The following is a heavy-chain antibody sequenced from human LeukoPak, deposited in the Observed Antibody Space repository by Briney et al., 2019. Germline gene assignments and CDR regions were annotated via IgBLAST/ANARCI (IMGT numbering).Heavy chain of an antibody. D-gene: IGHD3-22*01. J-gene: IGHJ3*02. CDR1: GGSISSNNW. CDR2: IYHSGST. CDR3: VRDGYYASRNYYLTGPLDI. V-gene: IGHV4-4*02. Sequence: SETLSLTCAVSGGSISSNNWWSWVRQPPGKGLEWIGEIYHSGSTNYNLSLKSRVTISVDKSKNQFSLKLSSVTAADTAVYYCVRDGYYASRNYYLTGPLDIWGQGTMVTVSS.